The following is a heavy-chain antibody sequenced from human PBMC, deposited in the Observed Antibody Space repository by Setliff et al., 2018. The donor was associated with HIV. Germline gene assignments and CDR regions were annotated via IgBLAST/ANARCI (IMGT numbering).Heavy chain of an antibody. V-gene: IGHV4-61*02. CDR1: GVSISSGYYY. J-gene: IGHJ4*02. Sequence: SETLSLTCTVSGVSISSGYYYWSWIRQPAGKGLEWIGRIYTSGPRYNPSLENRVTISVDTSKSQFFLMLSSVTAADTAVYYCARASRDIPGVDSNYFDDWGQGTLVTVSS. CDR2: IYTSGP. CDR3: ARASRDIPGVDSNYFDD. D-gene: IGHD5-12*01.